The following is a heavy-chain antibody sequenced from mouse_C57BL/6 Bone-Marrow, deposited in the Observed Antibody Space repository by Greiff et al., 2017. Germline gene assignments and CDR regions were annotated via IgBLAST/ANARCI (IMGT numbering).Heavy chain of an antibody. CDR2: INPSTGGT. J-gene: IGHJ3*01. CDR1: GYSFTGYY. V-gene: IGHV1-42*01. Sequence: VQLQQSGPELVKPGASVKISCKASGYSFTGYYMNWVKQSPEKSLEWIGEINPSTGGTTYNQKCKAKATLTVDKSSSTAYMQLKSLTSEDSAVYYCASKLLWGQGTLVTVSA. CDR3: ASKLL.